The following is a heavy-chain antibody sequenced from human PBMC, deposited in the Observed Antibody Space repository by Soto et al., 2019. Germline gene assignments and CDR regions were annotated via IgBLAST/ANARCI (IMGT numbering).Heavy chain of an antibody. V-gene: IGHV1-18*01. J-gene: IGHJ6*02. CDR3: ASTQGSGYCSSASCRTGMDV. D-gene: IGHD2-2*01. Sequence: GASVKVSCKVSGYTFSSYGVTWVRQAPEQGLEWMGWISVYSGDTNYAQNLQGRVTMTTDTSTKTSYMDLRSLTFDDTAVYYCASTQGSGYCSSASCRTGMDVWGQGTTVTVSS. CDR2: ISVYSGDT. CDR1: GYTFSSYG.